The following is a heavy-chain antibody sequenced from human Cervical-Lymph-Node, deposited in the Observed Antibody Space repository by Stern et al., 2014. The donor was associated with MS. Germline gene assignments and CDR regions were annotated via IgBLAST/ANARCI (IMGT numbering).Heavy chain of an antibody. CDR2: INHSGST. CDR1: GGSFSGYY. V-gene: IGHV4-34*01. Sequence: VQLQQWGAGLLKPSETLSLTCAVYGGSFSGYYWSWIRQPPGKGLEWIGEINHSGSTNYNPSLKSRVTISVDTSKNQFSLKLSSVTAADTAVYYCARDRGSSGRGYYFDYWGQGTLVTVSS. D-gene: IGHD6-19*01. CDR3: ARDRGSSGRGYYFDY. J-gene: IGHJ4*02.